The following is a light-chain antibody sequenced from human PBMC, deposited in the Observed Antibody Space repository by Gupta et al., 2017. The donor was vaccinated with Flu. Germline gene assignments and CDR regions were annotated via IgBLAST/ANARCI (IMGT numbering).Light chain of an antibody. Sequence: ITISSAGTSSDVGGYNYVSWYQQHPGKAPNLMLYEVNDRPSGFAIRFSCSKSGNAASLTISGLQADDEADYYCSSYTNSGTRFVFGTGTKITVL. CDR1: SSDVGGYNY. CDR2: EVN. CDR3: SSYTNSGTRFV. J-gene: IGLJ1*01. V-gene: IGLV2-14*01.